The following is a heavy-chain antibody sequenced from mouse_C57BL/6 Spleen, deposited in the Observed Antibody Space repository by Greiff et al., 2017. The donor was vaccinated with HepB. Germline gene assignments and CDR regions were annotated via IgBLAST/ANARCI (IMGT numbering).Heavy chain of an antibody. Sequence: QVHVKQSGAELARPGASVKLSCKASGYTFTSYGISWVKQRTGQGLEWIGEIYPRSGNTYYNEKFKGKATLTADKSSSTAYMELRSLTSEDSAVYFCARGGYDYDDALYAMDYWGQGTSVTVSS. CDR1: GYTFTSYG. CDR2: IYPRSGNT. J-gene: IGHJ4*01. CDR3: ARGGYDYDDALYAMDY. V-gene: IGHV1-81*01. D-gene: IGHD2-4*01.